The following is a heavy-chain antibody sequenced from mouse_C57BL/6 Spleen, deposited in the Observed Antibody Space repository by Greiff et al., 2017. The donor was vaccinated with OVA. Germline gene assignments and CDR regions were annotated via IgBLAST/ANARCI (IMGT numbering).Heavy chain of an antibody. Sequence: QVQLQESGAELARPGASVKLSCKASGYTFTSYGISWVKQRTGQGLEWIGEIYPRSGNTYYNEKFKGKATLTADKSSSTAYMELRSLTSEDSAVYFCARRETFFAYWGQGTLVTVSA. V-gene: IGHV1-81*01. J-gene: IGHJ3*01. D-gene: IGHD3-2*01. CDR3: ARRETFFAY. CDR1: GYTFTSYG. CDR2: IYPRSGNT.